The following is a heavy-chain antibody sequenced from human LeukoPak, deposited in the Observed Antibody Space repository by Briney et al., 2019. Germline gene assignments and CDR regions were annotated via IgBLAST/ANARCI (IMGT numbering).Heavy chain of an antibody. D-gene: IGHD3-10*01. CDR3: ATALEGITMVRGVDY. CDR2: IKSKTDGGTT. V-gene: IGHV3-15*01. CDR1: GFTFSNAW. Sequence: GGSLRLSCAASGFTFSNAWMSWVRQAPGKGLEWVGRIKSKTDGGTTDYAAPVKGRFTISRDDSKNTLYLQMNSLKTEDTAVYYCATALEGITMVRGVDYWGQGTLVTVSS. J-gene: IGHJ4*02.